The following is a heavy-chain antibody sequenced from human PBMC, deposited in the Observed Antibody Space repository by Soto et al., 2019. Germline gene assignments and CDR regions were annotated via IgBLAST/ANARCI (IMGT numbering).Heavy chain of an antibody. D-gene: IGHD3-3*01. CDR3: ARENYDFWSGYYLDY. CDR1: GITFSTYR. J-gene: IGHJ4*02. Sequence: EVQLVESGGGLVEPGGSLRLSCVVSGITFSTYRMHWVRQAPGKGLAWVSHIKSDGTVTHYTDSVRGRFIISRDNAKNTLFLQMNSLRAEDTSVYYCARENYDFWSGYYLDYWGQGTLVTVSS. V-gene: IGHV3-74*01. CDR2: IKSDGTVT.